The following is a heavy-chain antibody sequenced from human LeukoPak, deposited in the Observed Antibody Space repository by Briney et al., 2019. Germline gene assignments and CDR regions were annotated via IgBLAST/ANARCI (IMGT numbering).Heavy chain of an antibody. Sequence: ASVKVSCKASGYTFTGYYMHWVRQAPGQGLEWMGWINPNSGGTNYAQKFQGRVTMTRDTSISTAYMELSRLRSDDTAVYYCATTGRHSRGWYPITYYYYGMDVWGQGTTVTVSS. CDR3: ATTGRHSRGWYPITYYYYGMDV. D-gene: IGHD6-19*01. CDR1: GYTFTGYY. J-gene: IGHJ6*02. CDR2: INPNSGGT. V-gene: IGHV1-2*02.